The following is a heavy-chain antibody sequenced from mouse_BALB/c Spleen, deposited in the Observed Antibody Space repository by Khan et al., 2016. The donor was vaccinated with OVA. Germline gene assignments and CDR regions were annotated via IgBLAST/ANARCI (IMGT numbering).Heavy chain of an antibody. CDR2: IGAGGST. V-gene: IGHV2-9*02. D-gene: IGHD2-1*01. Sequence: QVQLKQSGPGLVAPSQSLSITCTVSGFSLTTYGVHWVRQAPGKGLEWLGAIGAGGSTNYNSALLARLSISKDNSKSQVFLKMNSLQTDDTAMYYCTRDLPDPSYTMDYWCQGTSITVSS. CDR1: GFSLTTYG. CDR3: TRDLPDPSYTMDY. J-gene: IGHJ4*01.